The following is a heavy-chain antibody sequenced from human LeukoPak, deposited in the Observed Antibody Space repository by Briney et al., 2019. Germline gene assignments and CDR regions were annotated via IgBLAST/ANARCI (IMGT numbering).Heavy chain of an antibody. V-gene: IGHV1-8*03. CDR2: MSPNSCNT. Sequence: GPSVKLSCKASGYTFSTYYINWVRQAAGQGLEWMGWMSPNSCNTVYAQKFQGRLTITRIASITTAYMELSSLRSDDTAVYYCARTKPDNSEIYNWGQGTLVTVSS. CDR1: GYTFSTYY. CDR3: ARTKPDNSEIYN. J-gene: IGHJ4*02. D-gene: IGHD3-22*01.